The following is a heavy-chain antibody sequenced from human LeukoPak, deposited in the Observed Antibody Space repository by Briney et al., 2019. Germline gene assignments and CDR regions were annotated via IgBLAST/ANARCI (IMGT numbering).Heavy chain of an antibody. CDR3: AKGYSSSWSRDYYYYYMDV. V-gene: IGHV3-30*02. Sequence: QSGRSLRLSCAASGFTFSSYGMHWVRQAPGKGLEWVAFIRYDGSNKYYADSVKGRFTISRDNSKNTLYLQMNSLRAEDTAVYYCAKGYSSSWSRDYYYYYMDVWGKGTTVTVSS. CDR1: GFTFSSYG. J-gene: IGHJ6*03. CDR2: IRYDGSNK. D-gene: IGHD6-13*01.